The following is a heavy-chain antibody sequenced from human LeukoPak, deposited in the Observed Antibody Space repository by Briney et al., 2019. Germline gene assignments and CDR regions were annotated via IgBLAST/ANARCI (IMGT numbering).Heavy chain of an antibody. J-gene: IGHJ4*02. D-gene: IGHD3-22*01. CDR3: ARSSSSWWLLLLDY. Sequence: KASETLSLTCTVSGYSISSGYYWGWIRQPPGKGLEWIGSIYHSGSTYYNPSLKSRVTISVDTSKNQFSLKLSSVTAADTAVYYCARSSSSWWLLLLDYWGQGTLVTVSS. V-gene: IGHV4-38-2*02. CDR2: IYHSGST. CDR1: GYSISSGYY.